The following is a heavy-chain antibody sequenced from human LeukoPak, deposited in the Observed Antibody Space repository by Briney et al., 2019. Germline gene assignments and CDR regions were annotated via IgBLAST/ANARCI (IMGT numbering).Heavy chain of an antibody. CDR3: ARDGYDSSWFDP. J-gene: IGHJ5*02. Sequence: SETLSLTCTVSGGSISSYYWSWIRQPPGKGLEWIGYIYYSGSTNYNPSLKSRVTISVDTSKNQFSLKLSPVTAADTAVYYCARDGYDSSWFDPWGQGTLVTVSS. V-gene: IGHV4-59*01. CDR2: IYYSGST. D-gene: IGHD5-12*01. CDR1: GGSISSYY.